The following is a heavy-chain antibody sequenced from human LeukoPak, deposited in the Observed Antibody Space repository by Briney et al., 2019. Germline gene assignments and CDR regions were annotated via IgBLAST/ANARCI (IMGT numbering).Heavy chain of an antibody. D-gene: IGHD2-2*01. J-gene: IGHJ4*02. CDR1: GGSIGSHY. CDR2: TQESEST. V-gene: IGHV4-59*11. Sequence: PSETLSLTCTVAGGSIGSHYYNWVRQPPGKGLEWIGVTQESESTNYNPSLKSRVSISVDASKNQFSLRQTAVTAADKEVYYGVMGRGWQPAYWGQGTLVTVSS. CDR3: VMGRGWQPAY.